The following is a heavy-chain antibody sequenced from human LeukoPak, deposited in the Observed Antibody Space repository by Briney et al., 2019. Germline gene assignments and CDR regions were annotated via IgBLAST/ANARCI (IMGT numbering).Heavy chain of an antibody. J-gene: IGHJ4*02. V-gene: IGHV3-23*01. CDR3: AKVKYSLRNYFDY. D-gene: IGHD2-21*01. CDR2: ISGSGDST. CDR1: GFTFSNYA. Sequence: PGGSLRLSCAASGFTFSNYAMTWVRQAPGKGLEWVSAISGSGDSTYYADSVKGRFTISRDNSKNTLYLQMNSPRADDTAVYYCAKVKYSLRNYFDYWGQGTLVTVSS.